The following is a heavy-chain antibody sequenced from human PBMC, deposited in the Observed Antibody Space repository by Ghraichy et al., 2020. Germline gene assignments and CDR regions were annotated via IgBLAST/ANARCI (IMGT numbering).Heavy chain of an antibody. CDR1: GFTFGDYA. Sequence: GESLNISCTASGFTFGDYAMSWFRQAPGKGLEWIGFIRSKAYGGTTEYAASVKGRFTISRDDSRSIAYLQMNILKTEDTAVYYCTRENWGSGGVDYWGQGTLVTVSS. D-gene: IGHD7-27*01. CDR2: IRSKAYGGTT. J-gene: IGHJ4*02. CDR3: TRENWGSGGVDY. V-gene: IGHV3-49*03.